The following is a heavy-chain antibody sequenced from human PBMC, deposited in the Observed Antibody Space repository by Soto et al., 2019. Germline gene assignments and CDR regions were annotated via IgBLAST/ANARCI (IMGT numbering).Heavy chain of an antibody. CDR1: GGSFSGYY. CDR2: INHSGST. V-gene: IGHV4-34*01. D-gene: IGHD6-13*01. J-gene: IGHJ4*02. CDR3: ARERGSGGYRSSWYQGDIRGKAYYFDY. Sequence: QVQLQQWGAGLLKPSETLSLTCAVYGGSFSGYYWSWIRQPPGKGLEWIGEINHSGSTNYNPSLKSRVTISVDTSKNQFSLKLSSVTAADTAVYYCARERGSGGYRSSWYQGDIRGKAYYFDYWGQGTLVTVSS.